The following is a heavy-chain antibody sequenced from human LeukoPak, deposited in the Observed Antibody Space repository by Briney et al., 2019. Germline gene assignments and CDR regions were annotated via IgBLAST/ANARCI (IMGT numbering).Heavy chain of an antibody. CDR3: ARGDAIYGDTFSHFDY. CDR1: GGTFSSYA. CDR2: IIPIFGTA. V-gene: IGHV1-69*13. D-gene: IGHD4-17*01. Sequence: SVKVSXKASGGTFSSYAISWVRQASGQGLEWMGGIIPIFGTANYAQKFQGRVTITADESTSTAYMELSSLRSEDTAVYYCARGDAIYGDTFSHFDYWGQGTLVTVSS. J-gene: IGHJ4*02.